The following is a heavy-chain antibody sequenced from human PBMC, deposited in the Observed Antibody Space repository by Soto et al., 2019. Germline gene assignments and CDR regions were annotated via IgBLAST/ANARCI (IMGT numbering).Heavy chain of an antibody. D-gene: IGHD4-17*01. J-gene: IGHJ6*02. CDR1: GYTFIGYY. CDR3: ARGDYGRRFYYGMDV. CDR2: INPNSGGT. V-gene: IGHV1-2*02. Sequence: QVQLVQSGAEVKKPGASMKVSCKASGYTFIGYYMHWVRQAPGQGLEWMGWINPNSGGTNYAQKFQGRVTMTRDTAISTAYMELSRLRSDDTAVYYCARGDYGRRFYYGMDVWGQGTTVTVSS.